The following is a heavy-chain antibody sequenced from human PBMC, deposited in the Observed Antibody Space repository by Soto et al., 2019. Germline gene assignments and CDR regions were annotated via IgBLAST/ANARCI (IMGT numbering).Heavy chain of an antibody. Sequence: SETLSLTCAVSGGSISSSYWWNWVRQPPGKGLEWIGKIYHSGSTNYNPSLKNRVTISVDKSNNQFSLRLSSVTAADTAVYFCVTSLNYDFWRDGGRHYYFDYWGQGTLVTVSS. V-gene: IGHV4-4*02. D-gene: IGHD3-3*01. J-gene: IGHJ4*02. CDR2: IYHSGST. CDR3: VTSLNYDFWRDGGRHYYFDY. CDR1: GGSISSSYW.